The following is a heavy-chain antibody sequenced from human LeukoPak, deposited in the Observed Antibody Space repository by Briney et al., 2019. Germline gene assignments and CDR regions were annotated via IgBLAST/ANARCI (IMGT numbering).Heavy chain of an antibody. J-gene: IGHJ5*02. CDR3: ARQGGYDFWSQDWFDP. Sequence: KPSETLSLTCTVSGGSISSYFWSWIRQPPGKGLEWIGYIYYSGSTNYNPSLKSRVTISVDTSKNQFSLKLSSVTAADTAVYYCARQGGYDFWSQDWFDPWGQGTLVTVSS. D-gene: IGHD3-3*01. CDR1: GGSISSYF. CDR2: IYYSGST. V-gene: IGHV4-59*08.